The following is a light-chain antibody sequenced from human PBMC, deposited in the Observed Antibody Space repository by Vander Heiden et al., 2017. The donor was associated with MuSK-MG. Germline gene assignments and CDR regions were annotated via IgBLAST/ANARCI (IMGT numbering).Light chain of an antibody. V-gene: IGLV2-14*01. J-gene: IGLJ2*01. CDR2: DVS. CDR1: SSDVGGYNY. CDR3: SSYTSSSIL. Sequence: QSALTQPASVSGSPGQSITISCTGTSSDVGGYNYVSWYQQHPGKAPKLMIYDVSNRPSGVSNRFSGSKSATTASLTISGLQAEDESYYYCSSYTSSSILFGGGTKLTVL.